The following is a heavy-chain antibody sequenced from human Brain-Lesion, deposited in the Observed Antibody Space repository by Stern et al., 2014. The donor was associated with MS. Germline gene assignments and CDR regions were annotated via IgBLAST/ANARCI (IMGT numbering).Heavy chain of an antibody. Sequence: EMPLVESGGGLVQPGGSLTISCTAAGFTFGHYWITWVRQAPGTGLERVATITHDGTEKNYVDSVNGRFTISRHNATTSLYLHRNSLRVEDTALYYCARVDNTIYGIVTQRGSGMDVWGQGTTVIVSS. J-gene: IGHJ6*02. V-gene: IGHV3-7*01. D-gene: IGHD3-3*01. CDR2: ITHDGTEK. CDR1: GFTFGHYW. CDR3: ARVDNTIYGIVTQRGSGMDV.